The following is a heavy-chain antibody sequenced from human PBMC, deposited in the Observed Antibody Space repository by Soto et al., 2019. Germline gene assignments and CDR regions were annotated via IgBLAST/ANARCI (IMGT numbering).Heavy chain of an antibody. CDR3: ARDDDYPDNGFDY. V-gene: IGHV3-33*01. Sequence: QVQLVESGRGVVQPGTSLRLSCAASGFTFSRHGMHWVRQTPGKGLEWLAVILNDASGHWYADSVKGRFTISRDNFENTLYLQMNGLRLEDTAMYYCARDDDYPDNGFDYWGQGTLVNVSS. D-gene: IGHD4-17*01. CDR2: ILNDASGH. J-gene: IGHJ4*02. CDR1: GFTFSRHG.